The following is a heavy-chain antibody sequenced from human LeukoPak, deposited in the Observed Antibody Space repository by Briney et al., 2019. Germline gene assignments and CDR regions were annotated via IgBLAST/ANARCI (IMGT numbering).Heavy chain of an antibody. CDR2: ISTSSSYI. D-gene: IGHD5-18*01. CDR1: GLTFSS. CDR3: ASETKRGYSYGSPTDAFDI. Sequence: PGGSLRLSCIASGLTFSSMNWVRQAPGKGLEWVSSISTSSSYIYYADSLKGRFTISRDNARNSLYLQMNSLRAEDTALYYCASETKRGYSYGSPTDAFDIWGQGTLVTVSS. J-gene: IGHJ3*02. V-gene: IGHV3-21*01.